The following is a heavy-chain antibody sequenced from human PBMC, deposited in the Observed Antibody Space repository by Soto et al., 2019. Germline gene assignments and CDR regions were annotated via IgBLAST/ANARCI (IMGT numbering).Heavy chain of an antibody. Sequence: QVTLKESGPVLVKPTETLTLTCTVSGFSLSNARMGVSWIRQPPGKALEWLAHIFSNDEKSYSTSLKSRLTISKDTSKSQVVLTMTNMDPVDTATYYCALLSVGYCSSTSCLRMGVYYYYMDVWGKGTTVTVSS. J-gene: IGHJ6*03. CDR3: ALLSVGYCSSTSCLRMGVYYYYMDV. CDR2: IFSNDEK. CDR1: GFSLSNARMG. V-gene: IGHV2-26*01. D-gene: IGHD2-2*01.